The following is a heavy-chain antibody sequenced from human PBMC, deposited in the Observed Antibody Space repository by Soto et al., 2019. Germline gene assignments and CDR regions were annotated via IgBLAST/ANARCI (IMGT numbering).Heavy chain of an antibody. Sequence: SETLSLTCAVYGGSFSGYYWSWMGQPALSWLDWIGEINHSGSTNYNPSLKSRVTISVDTSKNQFSLKLSSVTAADTAVYYCARGTGTRYYGSGSYWGNWFDPWGQGTLVTVSS. J-gene: IGHJ5*02. CDR2: INHSGST. V-gene: IGHV4-34*01. CDR1: GGSFSGYY. CDR3: ARGTGTRYYGSGSYWGNWFDP. D-gene: IGHD3-10*01.